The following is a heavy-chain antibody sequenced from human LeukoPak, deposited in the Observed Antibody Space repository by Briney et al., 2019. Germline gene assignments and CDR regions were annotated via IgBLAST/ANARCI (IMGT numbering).Heavy chain of an antibody. CDR1: GGSISSYY. V-gene: IGHV4-59*01. CDR2: IYYSGST. D-gene: IGHD5-18*01. Sequence: SETLSLTCTVSGGSISSYYWSWIRQPPGKGLEWIGYIYYSGSTNYNPSLKSRVTIPVDTSKNQFSLKLSSVTAADTAVYYCASTAMAPPSPQFDYWGQGTLVTVSS. J-gene: IGHJ4*02. CDR3: ASTAMAPPSPQFDY.